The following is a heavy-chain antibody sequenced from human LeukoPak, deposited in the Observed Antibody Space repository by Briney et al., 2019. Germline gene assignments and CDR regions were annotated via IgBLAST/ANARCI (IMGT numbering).Heavy chain of an antibody. CDR2: IYTSGST. D-gene: IGHD4-17*01. Sequence: SETLSLTCTVPGGSISSYYWSWIRQPAGKGLEWIGRIYTSGSTNYNPSLKSRVTMSVDTSKNQFSLKLSSVTAADTAVYYCARVNDYGDYYYYGMDVWGQGTTVTVSS. CDR3: ARVNDYGDYYYYGMDV. V-gene: IGHV4-4*07. J-gene: IGHJ6*02. CDR1: GGSISSYY.